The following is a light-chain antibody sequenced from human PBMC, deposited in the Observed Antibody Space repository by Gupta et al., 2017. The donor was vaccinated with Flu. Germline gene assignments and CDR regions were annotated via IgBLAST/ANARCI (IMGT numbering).Light chain of an antibody. V-gene: IGLV2-11*03. J-gene: IGLJ2*01. CDR1: SNDVGNYDY. CDR3: CSYAGTFTFV. Sequence: TSNDVGNYDYVSWYQQHAGKAPKLMIDGVTKRPSGVPDRFSGSKSDNTASLAISGLQAEDEANYYCCSYAGTFTFVFGGGTKLTVL. CDR2: GVT.